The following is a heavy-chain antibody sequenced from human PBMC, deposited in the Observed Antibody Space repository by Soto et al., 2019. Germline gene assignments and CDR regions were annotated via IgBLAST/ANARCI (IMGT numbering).Heavy chain of an antibody. Sequence: QVQQQPWGAGLLKPSETLSLTCTVYAGSFSHYYWNWIRQSPGKGLEWIGKIKHGGSSSYNPSLRSRVSISVDMSKNQVSLTLSSVTAADTAVYYCARGGSSDWQVALDIWGQGAMVPVSS. V-gene: IGHV4-34*01. CDR2: IKHGGSS. CDR3: ARGGSSDWQVALDI. D-gene: IGHD6-19*01. CDR1: AGSFSHYY. J-gene: IGHJ3*02.